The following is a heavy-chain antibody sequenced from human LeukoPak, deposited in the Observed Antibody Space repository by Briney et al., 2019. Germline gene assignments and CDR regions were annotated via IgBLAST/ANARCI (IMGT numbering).Heavy chain of an antibody. CDR1: GYTFSNYN. CDR3: ARSAESSSWVEFDY. J-gene: IGHJ4*02. Sequence: ASVKVSCKASGYTFSNYNINWVRQATGQGLEWMGWMNPNSGNTGYAQKFQGRVTMTRNTSISTAYMELSSLRSDDTAVYYCARSAESSSWVEFDYWGQGTLVTVSS. CDR2: MNPNSGNT. V-gene: IGHV1-8*01. D-gene: IGHD6-13*01.